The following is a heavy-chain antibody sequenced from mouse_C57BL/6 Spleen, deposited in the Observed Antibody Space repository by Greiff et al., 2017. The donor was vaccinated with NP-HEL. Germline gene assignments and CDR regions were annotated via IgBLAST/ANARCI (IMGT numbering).Heavy chain of an antibody. CDR1: GFTFSSYG. Sequence: EVKLMESGGDLVKPGGSLKLSCAASGFTFSSYGMSWVRQTPDKRLEWVATISSGGSYTYYPDSVKGRFTISRDNAKNTLYLQMSSLKSEDTAMYYCARLNYGSSPFDYWGQGTTLTVSS. D-gene: IGHD1-1*01. CDR2: ISSGGSYT. CDR3: ARLNYGSSPFDY. J-gene: IGHJ2*01. V-gene: IGHV5-6*01.